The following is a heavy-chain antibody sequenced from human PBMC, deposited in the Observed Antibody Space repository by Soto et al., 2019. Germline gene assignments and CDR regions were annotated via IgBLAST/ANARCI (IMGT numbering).Heavy chain of an antibody. Sequence: SVKVSCKASGYTSTYRYLHWVRQAPGQALEWMGWITPFNGNTNYAQKFQDRVTITRDRSMSTAYMELSSLRSEDTAMYYCASAVHCSGGCCYSEDDAFDIWGQGTMVTVSS. CDR2: ITPFNGNT. D-gene: IGHD2-15*01. V-gene: IGHV1-45*02. CDR1: GYTSTYRY. CDR3: ASAVHCSGGCCYSEDDAFDI. J-gene: IGHJ3*02.